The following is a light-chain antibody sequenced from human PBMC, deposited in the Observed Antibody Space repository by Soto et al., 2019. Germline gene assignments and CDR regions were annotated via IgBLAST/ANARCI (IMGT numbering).Light chain of an antibody. V-gene: IGKV3-20*01. J-gene: IGKJ2*01. CDR3: QQYGNSPQT. CDR1: KSVSGSS. Sequence: EVVLTQSPGTLSLSPGERATLSCRASKSVSGSSLAWYQQKPGQAPRLLIYDASSRATGIPDRFSGSGSGTDFTLTISRLEPGDSAVYYCQQYGNSPQTFGQGTKLEIK. CDR2: DAS.